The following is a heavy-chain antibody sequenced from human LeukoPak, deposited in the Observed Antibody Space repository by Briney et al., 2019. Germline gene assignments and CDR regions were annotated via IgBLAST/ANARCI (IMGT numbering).Heavy chain of an antibody. V-gene: IGHV3-30-3*01. Sequence: PGRSLRLSCAASGFTFSSYAMHWARQAPGKGLEWVAVISYDGSNKYYADSVKGRFTISRDNSKNTLYLQMNSLRAEDTTVYYCARGSVHDAFDIWGQGTMVTVSS. J-gene: IGHJ3*02. D-gene: IGHD4-17*01. CDR1: GFTFSSYA. CDR2: ISYDGSNK. CDR3: ARGSVHDAFDI.